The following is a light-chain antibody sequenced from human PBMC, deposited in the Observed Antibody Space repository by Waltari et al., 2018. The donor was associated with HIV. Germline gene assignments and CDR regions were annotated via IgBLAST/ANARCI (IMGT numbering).Light chain of an antibody. Sequence: QSVLTQPPPVSGAPGQRVTISCTGSSSNIGAGYDVHWYQQLPGTAPKLLIYGNSNRPSGVPDRFSGSKSATSASLAITGLQAEDEADYYCQSYDSSLSGPWVFGGGTKLTVL. CDR2: GNS. CDR1: SSNIGAGYD. V-gene: IGLV1-40*01. J-gene: IGLJ3*02. CDR3: QSYDSSLSGPWV.